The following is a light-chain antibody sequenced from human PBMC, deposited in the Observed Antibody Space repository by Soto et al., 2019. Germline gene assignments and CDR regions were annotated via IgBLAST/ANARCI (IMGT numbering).Light chain of an antibody. CDR3: LQYQSYWT. CDR2: QAS. CDR1: QSISRQ. Sequence: DIQMTQSPSTLSASVGDRVSITCRASQSISRQLAWYQQKPGKAPNLLIYQASNLETGVPSRFTDSGSGTEFTLTISSLQPDDLATYYWLQYQSYWTFGKGKKVEVK. V-gene: IGKV1-5*03. J-gene: IGKJ1*01.